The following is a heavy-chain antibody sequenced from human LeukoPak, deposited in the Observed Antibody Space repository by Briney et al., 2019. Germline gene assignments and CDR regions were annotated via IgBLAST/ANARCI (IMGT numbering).Heavy chain of an antibody. CDR3: ARGRGYCSSTSCYAGWFDP. V-gene: IGHV4-31*03. CDR1: GGSISSGGYY. J-gene: IGHJ5*02. Sequence: SQTLSLTCTVSGGSISSGGYYWSWIRQHPGKGLEWIGYIYYSGSTYYNPSLKSRVTISVDTSKNQFSLKLSSVTAADTAVYYCARGRGYCSSTSCYAGWFDPWGQGTLVTVSS. CDR2: IYYSGST. D-gene: IGHD2-2*01.